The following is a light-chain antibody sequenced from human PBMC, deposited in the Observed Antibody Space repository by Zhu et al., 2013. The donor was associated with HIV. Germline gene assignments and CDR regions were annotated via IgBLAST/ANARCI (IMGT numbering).Light chain of an antibody. CDR2: TND. Sequence: QSVLTQPPSASGTPGQRVNISCSGKRSNIGGNPVSWYLQVAGTAPELLIYTNDQRPSGVPDRFSGSKSGTSASLAITGLQADDEGYYYCQSYDTTLSGSGVFGGGTKLTVL. J-gene: IGLJ2*01. CDR1: RSNIGGNP. CDR3: QSYDTTLSGSGV. V-gene: IGLV1-44*01.